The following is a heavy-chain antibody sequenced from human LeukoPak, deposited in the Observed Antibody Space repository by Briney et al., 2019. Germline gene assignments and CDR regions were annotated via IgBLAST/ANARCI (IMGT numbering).Heavy chain of an antibody. V-gene: IGHV3-30*02. CDR2: IRYDGSNK. J-gene: IGHJ4*02. D-gene: IGHD2-15*01. Sequence: GGSLRLSCAASGFTFSSYGMHWVRPAPGKGLEWVAFIRYDGSNKYYADSVKGRFTISRDNSKNTLYLQMNSLRAEDTAVYYCAKELPRGRLLDYWGQGTLVTVSS. CDR1: GFTFSSYG. CDR3: AKELPRGRLLDY.